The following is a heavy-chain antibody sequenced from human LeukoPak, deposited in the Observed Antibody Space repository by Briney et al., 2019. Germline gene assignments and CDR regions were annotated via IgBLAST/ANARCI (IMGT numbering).Heavy chain of an antibody. CDR2: IYYSGST. V-gene: IGHV4-59*08. CDR1: GGSISSYY. Sequence: SETLSLTCTVSGGSISSYYWSWIRQPPGKGLEWIGYIYYSGSTNCNPSLKSRVTISVDTSKNQFSLKLSSVTAADTAVYYCAGDPFVEMASARPPWGQGTLVTLPS. J-gene: IGHJ5*02. CDR3: AGDPFVEMASARPP. D-gene: IGHD5-24*01.